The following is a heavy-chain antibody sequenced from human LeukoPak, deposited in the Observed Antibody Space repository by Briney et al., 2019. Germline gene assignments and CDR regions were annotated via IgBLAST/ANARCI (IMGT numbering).Heavy chain of an antibody. V-gene: IGHV4-61*02. D-gene: IGHD6-13*01. J-gene: IGHJ6*03. Sequence: PSETLSLTCTVSGGSISSGSYYWSWIRQPAGKGLEWIGRIYTSGSTNYSPSPKSRVTISVDTSKNQFSLKLSSVTAADTAVYYCARDRWVSYMDVWGKGTTVTVSS. CDR3: ARDRWVSYMDV. CDR1: GGSISSGSYY. CDR2: IYTSGST.